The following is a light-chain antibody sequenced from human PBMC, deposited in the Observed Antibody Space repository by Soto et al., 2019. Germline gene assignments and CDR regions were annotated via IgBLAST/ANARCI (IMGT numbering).Light chain of an antibody. CDR3: AVWDDSLNGYV. V-gene: IGLV1-44*01. CDR2: AHI. CDR1: TANIEANY. Sequence: QSALIQPPSASGTPGQRVTISCSGSTANIEANYVYWYQQFPGTAPKLLIYAHIQRPSGVPDRFSGSTSGTSASLAISGLQSEDEADYYCAVWDDSLNGYVFGTGTKLTVL. J-gene: IGLJ1*01.